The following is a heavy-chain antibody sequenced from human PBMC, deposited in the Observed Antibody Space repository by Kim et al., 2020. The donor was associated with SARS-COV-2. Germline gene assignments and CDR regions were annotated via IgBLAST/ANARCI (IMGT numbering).Heavy chain of an antibody. Sequence: FQGRVTITADESTSTAYMELSSLRSEDTAVYYCARGDHYDILTGYAAFDYWGQGTLVAVSS. CDR3: ARGDHYDILTGYAAFDY. J-gene: IGHJ4*02. V-gene: IGHV1-69*01. D-gene: IGHD3-9*01.